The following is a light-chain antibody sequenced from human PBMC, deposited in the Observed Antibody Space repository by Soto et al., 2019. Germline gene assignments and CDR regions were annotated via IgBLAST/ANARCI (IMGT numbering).Light chain of an antibody. V-gene: IGKV3-20*01. CDR1: QTISSY. CDR2: DAS. J-gene: IGKJ5*01. CDR3: QHYDGPPFT. Sequence: EIVLTQSPGTLSLSPGERATLSCRASQTISSYLAWYQQNPGQAPRLLMYDASRRATDIPDRFSGSGSGTDFTLTISRLEPEDFAVYYCQHYDGPPFTFGQGTRLEIK.